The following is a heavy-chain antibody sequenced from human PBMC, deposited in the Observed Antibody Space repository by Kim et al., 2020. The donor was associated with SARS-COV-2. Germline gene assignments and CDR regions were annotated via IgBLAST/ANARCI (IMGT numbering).Heavy chain of an antibody. CDR1: GFTFSSYS. D-gene: IGHD5-18*01. J-gene: IGHJ6*02. V-gene: IGHV3-21*01. Sequence: GGSLRLSCAASGFTFSSYSMNWVRQAPGKGLEWVSSISSSSSYIYYADSVKGRFTISRDNAKNSLYLQMNSLRAEDTAVYYCARDNSEVSGYSYGNYGMDVWGQGTTVTVSS. CDR2: ISSSSSYI. CDR3: ARDNSEVSGYSYGNYGMDV.